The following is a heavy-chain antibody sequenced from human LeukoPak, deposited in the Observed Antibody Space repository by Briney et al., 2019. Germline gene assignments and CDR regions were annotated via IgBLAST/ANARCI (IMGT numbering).Heavy chain of an antibody. CDR1: GGTFISYT. CDR2: IIPILGIA. Sequence: GSSVKVSCKASGGTFISYTISWVRQAPGQGLEWMGRIIPILGIANYAQKFQGRVTITADKSTSTAYMELSSLRSEDTAVYYCARDMTTVTTLTYWGQGTLVTVSS. J-gene: IGHJ4*02. D-gene: IGHD4-17*01. CDR3: ARDMTTVTTLTY. V-gene: IGHV1-69*04.